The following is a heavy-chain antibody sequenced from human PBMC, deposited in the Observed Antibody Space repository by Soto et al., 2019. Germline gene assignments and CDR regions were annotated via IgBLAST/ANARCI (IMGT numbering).Heavy chain of an antibody. CDR3: AAVKGPITTYSSGWNFDY. CDR2: IVVGSGNT. V-gene: IGHV1-58*01. CDR1: GFTFTSSA. J-gene: IGHJ4*02. Sequence: SVKVSCKASGFTFTSSAVQWVRQARGQRLEWIGWIVVGSGNTNYAQKFQERVTITRDMSRSTAYMELSSLRSEDTAVYYCAAVKGPITTYSSGWNFDYWGQGTLVTVSS. D-gene: IGHD6-19*01.